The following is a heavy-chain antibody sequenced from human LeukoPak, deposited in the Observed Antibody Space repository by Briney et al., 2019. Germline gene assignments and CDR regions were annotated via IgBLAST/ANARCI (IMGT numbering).Heavy chain of an antibody. V-gene: IGHV3-74*01. CDR3: VRDMFGGRDY. CDR2: INEAGSAT. CDR1: GFAFSSYW. Sequence: GGSLRLSCAASGFAFSSYWMHWVRQVPGKGLAWVSRINEAGSATSDADSVKGRFTISRDNAKNALYLQMNSLRAEDTAVYYCVRDMFGGRDYWGQGTLVSVSS. J-gene: IGHJ4*02. D-gene: IGHD3-10*02.